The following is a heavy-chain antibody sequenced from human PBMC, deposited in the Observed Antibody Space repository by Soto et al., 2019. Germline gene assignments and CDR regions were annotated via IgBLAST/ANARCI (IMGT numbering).Heavy chain of an antibody. V-gene: IGHV3-23*01. CDR3: TKASPDRHHMDV. CDR1: GFTFSKFV. Sequence: EVQLLESGGDLVQPGGSLRLSRAASGFTFSKFVMRWVRQTPGKGLEWVSTITETGGDTYYTDSVKGRFTISRDNSKNTLYLQMSSLRAEDTALYYCTKASPDRHHMDVWGQGTTVTVSS. CDR2: ITETGGDT. J-gene: IGHJ6*02.